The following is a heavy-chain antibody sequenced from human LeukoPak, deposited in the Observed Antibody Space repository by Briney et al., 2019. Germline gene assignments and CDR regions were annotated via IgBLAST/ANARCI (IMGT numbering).Heavy chain of an antibody. CDR2: INHDGIT. Sequence: SETLSLTCAVYGGSFRNYYWTWIRQSPGKGLEWIGEINHDGITNYNPPLKSRVTISADTSKNQFSLKLSSVTAADTAVYYCARPPASDLDAFDIWGQGTMVTVSS. V-gene: IGHV4-34*01. CDR1: GGSFRNYY. J-gene: IGHJ3*02. CDR3: ARPPASDLDAFDI.